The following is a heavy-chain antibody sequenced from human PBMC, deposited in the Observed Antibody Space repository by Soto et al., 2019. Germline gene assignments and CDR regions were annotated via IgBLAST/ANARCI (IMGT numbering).Heavy chain of an antibody. CDR3: VRQMYDSIGIRSYI. V-gene: IGHV5-51*01. CDR2: IFPDDSDS. Sequence: GESLKIACKAFVYTFTNHWIGWVRQMPGKGLEWMGIIFPDDSDSKYSPSFQGQVTFSVDKSISTAYLQWGSLKASDTAMYYCVRQMYDSIGIRSYIWGRGTLVTVSS. J-gene: IGHJ4*02. CDR1: VYTFTNHW. D-gene: IGHD3-22*01.